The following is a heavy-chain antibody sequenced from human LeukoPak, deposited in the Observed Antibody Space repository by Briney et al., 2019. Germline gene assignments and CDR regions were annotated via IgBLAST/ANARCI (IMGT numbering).Heavy chain of an antibody. D-gene: IGHD1-26*01. Sequence: GASVKVSCKASGYTLTGDYMHWVRKAPGQGLERIGRINPNSGGTNYAQKCQGSVTMTRDTSISTAYMELSRLRSDDTAVYYCATIPMYSGSYSYAFDIWGQGTMVTVSS. CDR2: INPNSGGT. CDR1: GYTLTGDY. CDR3: ATIPMYSGSYSYAFDI. J-gene: IGHJ3*02. V-gene: IGHV1-2*06.